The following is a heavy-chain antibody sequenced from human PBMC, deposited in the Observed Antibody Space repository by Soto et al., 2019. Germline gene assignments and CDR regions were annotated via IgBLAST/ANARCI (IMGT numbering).Heavy chain of an antibody. V-gene: IGHV4-4*02. CDR1: GGSISSSNW. D-gene: IGHD2-2*01. J-gene: IGHJ5*02. CDR3: ARRYCSSTSCNNWFDP. CDR2: IYHSGST. Sequence: PSETLSLTCAVSGGSISSSNWWSWVRQPPGKGLEWIGEIYHSGSTNYNPSLKSRVTISVDKSKNQFSLKLSSVTAADTAVYYCARRYCSSTSCNNWFDPWGQGTLVTVSS.